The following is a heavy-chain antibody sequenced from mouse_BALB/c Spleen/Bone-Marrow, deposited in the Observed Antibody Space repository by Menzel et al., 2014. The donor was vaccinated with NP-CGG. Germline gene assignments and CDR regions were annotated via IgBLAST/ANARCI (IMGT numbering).Heavy chain of an antibody. CDR1: GYAFSTYW. Sequence: QVQLQQSGAELVRPGSSVKISCKSSGYAFSTYWINWVKQRPGQGLEWIGQIYPGDGDTDFNGKFKGKATLTADRSSNTAYMGCSSLASEDSAVYFCARGGISVDYWGQGTTLTVSS. V-gene: IGHV1-80*01. CDR3: ARGGISVDY. J-gene: IGHJ2*01. CDR2: IYPGDGDT.